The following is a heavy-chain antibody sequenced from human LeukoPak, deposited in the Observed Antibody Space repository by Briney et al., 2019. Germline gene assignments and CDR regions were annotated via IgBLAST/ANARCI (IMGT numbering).Heavy chain of an antibody. Sequence: GGPLRLSCAASGFIVRNYYLSWVRQAPGKGLEWVSVIYSGGSTYYADSVKGRFTISRDNAKNSLYLQMNSLRAEDTAVYYCARDRRYYYDSSGYSYFDYWGQGTLVTVSS. CDR3: ARDRRYYYDSSGYSYFDY. V-gene: IGHV3-53*01. D-gene: IGHD3-22*01. CDR1: GFIVRNYY. J-gene: IGHJ4*02. CDR2: IYSGGST.